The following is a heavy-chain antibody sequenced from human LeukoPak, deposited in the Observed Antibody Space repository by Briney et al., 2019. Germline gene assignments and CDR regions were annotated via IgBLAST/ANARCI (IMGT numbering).Heavy chain of an antibody. CDR1: AFTFSRYG. J-gene: IGHJ6*03. D-gene: IGHD5-12*01. Sequence: GSLRLSCAASAFTFSRYGLSWVRQAPGKGLECVSSITASGGSTSYADSVKGRFTISRDNSKNALYLQMNSLRAEDTAVYYCARDLGRGYSGYVGYYYYYMDVWGKGTTVTVSS. V-gene: IGHV3-23*01. CDR2: ITASGGST. CDR3: ARDLGRGYSGYVGYYYYYMDV.